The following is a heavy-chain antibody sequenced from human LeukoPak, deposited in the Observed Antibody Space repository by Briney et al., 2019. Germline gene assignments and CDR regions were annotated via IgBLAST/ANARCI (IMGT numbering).Heavy chain of an antibody. CDR2: IYYSRST. D-gene: IGHD6-19*01. Sequence: SETLSLTCTVSGGSISSSSYYWGWIRQPPGKGLEWIGSIYYSRSTYYNPSLKSRVTISVDTSKNQFSLKLSSVTAADTAVYYCARYSTGSGWYYYFDYWGQGTLVTVSS. V-gene: IGHV4-39*01. J-gene: IGHJ4*02. CDR1: GGSISSSSYY. CDR3: ARYSTGSGWYYYFDY.